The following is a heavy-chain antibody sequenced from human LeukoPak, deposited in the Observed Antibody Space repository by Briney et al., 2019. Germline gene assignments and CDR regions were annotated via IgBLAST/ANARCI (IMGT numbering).Heavy chain of an antibody. V-gene: IGHV3-11*04. CDR2: ISSSGSDT. D-gene: IGHD4-17*01. Sequence: GGSLRLSCAASRFTFRDHFMSWIRQPPGKGLEYVSYISSSGSDTYYSDSVKGRFTVSRDNAKNSLFLQMNSLRAEDTAVYYCATAPTEDGDGRSPGYWGQGTLVTVSS. J-gene: IGHJ4*02. CDR1: RFTFRDHF. CDR3: ATAPTEDGDGRSPGY.